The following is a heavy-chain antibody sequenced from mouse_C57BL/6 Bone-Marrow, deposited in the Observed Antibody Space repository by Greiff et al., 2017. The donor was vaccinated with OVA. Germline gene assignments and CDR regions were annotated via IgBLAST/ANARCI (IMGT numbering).Heavy chain of an antibody. CDR2: IYPGNGDT. D-gene: IGHD2-5*01. CDR3: ARNLWSNAYWYFDV. Sequence: LQESGAELVRPGASVKMSCKASGYTFTSYNMHWVKQTPRQGLEWIGAIYPGNGDTSYNQKFKGKATLTVDKSSSTAYMQLSSLTSEDSAVYFCARNLWSNAYWYFDVWGTGTTVTVSS. V-gene: IGHV1-12*01. CDR1: GYTFTSYN. J-gene: IGHJ1*03.